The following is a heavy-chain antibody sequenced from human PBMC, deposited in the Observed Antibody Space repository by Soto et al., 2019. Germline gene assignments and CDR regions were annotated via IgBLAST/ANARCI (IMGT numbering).Heavy chain of an antibody. V-gene: IGHV1-69*06. J-gene: IGHJ5*02. CDR3: ARIVVVPAAIGWFDP. Sequence: SVKVSCKASGGTFSSYAISWVRQAPGQGLEWMGGIIPIFVTANYAQKFQGRVTITADKSTSTAYMELSSLRSEDTAVYYCARIVVVPAAIGWFDPWGQGTLVTGSS. CDR2: IIPIFVTA. D-gene: IGHD2-2*01. CDR1: GGTFSSYA.